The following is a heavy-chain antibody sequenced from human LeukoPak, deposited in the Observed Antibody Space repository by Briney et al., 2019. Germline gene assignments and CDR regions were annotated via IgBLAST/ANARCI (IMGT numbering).Heavy chain of an antibody. Sequence: ASVKVSCKVSGYTLTELSMHWVRQAPGQGLEWMGIINPSGGSTSYAQKFQGRVTMTRDTSTSTVYMELSSLRSEDTAVYYCARGARSGYYSIDYWGQGTLVTVSS. CDR2: INPSGGST. D-gene: IGHD3-22*01. J-gene: IGHJ4*02. CDR3: ARGARSGYYSIDY. V-gene: IGHV1-46*01. CDR1: GYTLTELS.